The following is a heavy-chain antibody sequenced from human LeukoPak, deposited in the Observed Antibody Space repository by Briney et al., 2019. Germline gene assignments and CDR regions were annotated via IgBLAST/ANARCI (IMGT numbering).Heavy chain of an antibody. CDR3: ARVGDHYHWYFDL. CDR2: LYSGGDT. CDR1: GFTVGTQY. J-gene: IGHJ2*01. D-gene: IGHD3-10*01. Sequence: PRGSLRLSCAASGFTVGTQYMNWVRQAPGKGLEWVSILYSGGDTYYADSVKGRFTISRDNSRNTMSLQMNSLRIEDTAVYYCARVGDHYHWYFDLWGRGTLVT. V-gene: IGHV3-53*01.